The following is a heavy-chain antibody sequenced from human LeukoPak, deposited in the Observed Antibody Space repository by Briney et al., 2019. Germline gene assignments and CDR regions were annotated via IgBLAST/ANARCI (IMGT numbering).Heavy chain of an antibody. CDR2: ISGSGGST. V-gene: IGHV3-23*01. J-gene: IGHJ4*02. CDR3: AKDQRVGASDY. Sequence: GGPPRLSCAASGFPFSSYWMSWVRQAPGKGLEWVSAISGSGGSTYYADSVKGRFTISRDNSKNTLYLQMNSLRAEDTAVYYCAKDQRVGASDYWGQGTLVTVSS. D-gene: IGHD1-26*01. CDR1: GFPFSSYW.